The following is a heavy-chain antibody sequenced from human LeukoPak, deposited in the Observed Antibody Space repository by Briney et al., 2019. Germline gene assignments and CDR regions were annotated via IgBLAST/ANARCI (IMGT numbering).Heavy chain of an antibody. CDR2: ITTSGRTI. J-gene: IGHJ4*02. Sequence: GGSLRLSCAASGFTFTVAWMSWVRQAPGKGLEWVSYITTSGRTIYYADSVKGRFTISRDNAKNSLYLQMNSLRAEDTAVYYCARNLVQLWSFDYWGQGTLVTVSS. D-gene: IGHD5-18*01. V-gene: IGHV3-11*04. CDR1: GFTFTVAW. CDR3: ARNLVQLWSFDY.